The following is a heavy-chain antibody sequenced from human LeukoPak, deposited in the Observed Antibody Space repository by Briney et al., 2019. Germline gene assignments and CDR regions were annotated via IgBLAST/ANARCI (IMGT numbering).Heavy chain of an antibody. J-gene: IGHJ4*02. CDR1: GFTFSNFA. CDR3: AKETYSSALECFDY. D-gene: IGHD6-19*01. CDR2: VNDDGVGI. Sequence: QPGGSLRLSCAASGFTFSNFAMTWVRQPHGGGLEWVSTVNDDGVGIYYVDSVKGRFTISRDNSKNTLYLQMNGLRAEDTAVYYCAKETYSSALECFDYWGQGTLVTVSS. V-gene: IGHV3-23*01.